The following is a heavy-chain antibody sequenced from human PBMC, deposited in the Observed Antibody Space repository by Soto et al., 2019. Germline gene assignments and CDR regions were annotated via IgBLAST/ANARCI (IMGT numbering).Heavy chain of an antibody. Sequence: SLRLSCAASGFTFSSYAMHWVRQAPGKGLEWVAVISYDGSNKYYADSVKGRFTISRDNSKNTLYLQMNSLRAEDTAVYYCARNSPYIAAAGPFDYWGQGTLVTVSS. V-gene: IGHV3-30-3*01. CDR2: ISYDGSNK. D-gene: IGHD6-13*01. CDR1: GFTFSSYA. J-gene: IGHJ4*02. CDR3: ARNSPYIAAAGPFDY.